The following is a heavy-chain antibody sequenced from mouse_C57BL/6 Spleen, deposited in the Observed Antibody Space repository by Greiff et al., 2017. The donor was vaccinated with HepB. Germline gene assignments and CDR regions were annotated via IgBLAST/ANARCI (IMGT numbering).Heavy chain of an antibody. D-gene: IGHD1-1*01. V-gene: IGHV1-15*01. Sequence: QVHVKQSGAELVRPGASVTLSCKASGYTFTDYEMHWVKQTPVHGLEWIGAIDPETGGTAYNQKFKGKAILTADKSSSTAYMELRSLTSEDSAVYYCTNYGSSHFDYWGQGTTLTVSS. CDR3: TNYGSSHFDY. CDR2: IDPETGGT. J-gene: IGHJ2*01. CDR1: GYTFTDYE.